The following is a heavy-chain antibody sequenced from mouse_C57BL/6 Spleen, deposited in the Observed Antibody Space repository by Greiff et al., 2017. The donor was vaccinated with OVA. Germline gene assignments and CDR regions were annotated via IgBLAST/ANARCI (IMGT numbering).Heavy chain of an antibody. D-gene: IGHD1-1*01. CDR3: TRSDYGSSPWFAY. V-gene: IGHV1-15*01. CDR2: IDPETGGT. Sequence: QVQLQQSGAELVRPGASVTLSCKASGYTFTDYEMHWVKQTPVHGLEWIGAIDPETGGTAYNQKFKGKAILTAGKSSSTAYMELRSLTSEDSAVYYCTRSDYGSSPWFAYWGQGTLVTVSA. J-gene: IGHJ3*01. CDR1: GYTFTDYE.